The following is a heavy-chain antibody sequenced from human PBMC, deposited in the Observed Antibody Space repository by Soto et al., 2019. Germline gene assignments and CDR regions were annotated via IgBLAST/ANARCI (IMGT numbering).Heavy chain of an antibody. D-gene: IGHD6-13*01. Sequence: SETLSLTCTVSGGSIRSGGYYWNWIRQRIRQNPGRGLEWIGYIYYSGSTYYNPSLKSRVTISADTSNNHFSLNLGSVTAADTAVYYCAKWEQQLGNFDYWGQGILVTVSS. CDR3: AKWEQQLGNFDY. V-gene: IGHV4-31*08. J-gene: IGHJ4*02. CDR1: GGSIRSGGYY. CDR2: IYYSGST.